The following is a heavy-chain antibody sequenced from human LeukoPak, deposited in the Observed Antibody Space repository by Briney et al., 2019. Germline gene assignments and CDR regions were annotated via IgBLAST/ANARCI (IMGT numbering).Heavy chain of an antibody. CDR1: GFTFSSYG. CDR2: ISGSGGST. Sequence: GGSLRLSCAASGFTFSSYGMSWVRQAPGKGLEWVSLISGSGGSTSYADSVKGRFTISRDNAKNSLYLQMNSLRAEDTAVYYCARNVHSGLDYWGQGTLVTVSS. CDR3: ARNVHSGLDY. V-gene: IGHV3-23*01. D-gene: IGHD3-10*01. J-gene: IGHJ4*02.